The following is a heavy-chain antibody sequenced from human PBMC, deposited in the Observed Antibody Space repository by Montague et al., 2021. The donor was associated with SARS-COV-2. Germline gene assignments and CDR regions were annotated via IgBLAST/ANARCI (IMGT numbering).Heavy chain of an antibody. CDR3: ATTGFSGESWFDH. CDR2: VYTNGST. J-gene: IGHJ5*02. V-gene: IGHV4-4*07. Sequence: WIGRVYTNGSTNYNPPLESRATLSVDTSKNQFSLKLRPVTAADPAVYFRATTGFSGESWFDHWGQGTLVAVSS. D-gene: IGHD6-19*01.